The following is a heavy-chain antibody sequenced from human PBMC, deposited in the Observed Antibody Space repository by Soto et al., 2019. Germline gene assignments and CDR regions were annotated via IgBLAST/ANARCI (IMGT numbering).Heavy chain of an antibody. V-gene: IGHV4-30-4*01. CDR3: ATVGYYPRSMDV. J-gene: IGHJ6*02. CDR1: GGSISSGDYY. D-gene: IGHD2-15*01. Sequence: PSETLSLTCTVSGGSISSGDYYWSWIRQPPGKGLEWIGFVYYSGTAYYNPSLKSRLTISVDTSRNQFSLKLSSVTAADTAVYYCATVGYYPRSMDVWGQGITVTVSS. CDR2: VYYSGTA.